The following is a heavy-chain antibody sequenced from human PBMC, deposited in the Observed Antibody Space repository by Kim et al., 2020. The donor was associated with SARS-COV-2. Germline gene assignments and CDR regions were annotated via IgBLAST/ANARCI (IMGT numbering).Heavy chain of an antibody. CDR3: AKVGSPWEYYFDQ. CDR2: IYYTGNA. J-gene: IGHJ4*02. D-gene: IGHD1-26*01. CDR1: GGSMKNYY. V-gene: IGHV4-59*12. Sequence: SETLSLTCTVSGGSMKNYYWSWVRQSPGKGLEWIAYIYYTGNADYNASLKSRATISVDTSTNQFSLRLNSVTAADTAIYYCAKVGSPWEYYFDQWGQGTLVTVSS.